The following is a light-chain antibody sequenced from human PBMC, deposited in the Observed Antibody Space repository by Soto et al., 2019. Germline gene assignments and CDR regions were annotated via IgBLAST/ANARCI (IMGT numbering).Light chain of an antibody. V-gene: IGKV3-20*01. Sequence: VVLTQSPGALSLSPGERATLSCRAIQSVSSSYLAWYQQKPGQAPRLLIYGASSRATGIPDRFSGSGSGTDFTLTISRMEPEDFAVYYCQQYGSSPLTSGGGTKV. J-gene: IGKJ4*01. CDR1: QSVSSSY. CDR2: GAS. CDR3: QQYGSSPLT.